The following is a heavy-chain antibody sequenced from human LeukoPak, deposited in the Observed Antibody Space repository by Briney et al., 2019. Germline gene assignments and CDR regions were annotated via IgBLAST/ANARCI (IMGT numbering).Heavy chain of an antibody. V-gene: IGHV1-2*02. CDR1: GYTFTGYY. CDR2: INPNSGGT. J-gene: IGHJ4*02. Sequence: ASVKVSCKASGYTFTGYYMHWVRQAPGQGLEWMGWINPNSGGTNYAQKFQGRVTMTRDTSISTAYMELSRLRSDDTAVYYCARDPPPIWPTVTYYSDYWGQGTLVTVSS. CDR3: ARDPPPIWPTVTYYSDY. D-gene: IGHD4-17*01.